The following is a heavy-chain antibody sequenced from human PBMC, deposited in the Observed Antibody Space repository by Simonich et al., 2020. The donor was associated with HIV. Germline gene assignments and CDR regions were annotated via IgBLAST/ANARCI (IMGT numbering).Heavy chain of an antibody. CDR3: ASGGSISSVWADDY. D-gene: IGHD3-16*01. Sequence: QVQLVESGGGVVQPGRSLRLSCAASGFTFSSYAIHWVRQAPGKGLEWVAVISYDGSNKYYADSVKGRLTISSDNAKHTLYLQMNSLRAEDTAVYYCASGGSISSVWADDYWGQGTLVTVSS. J-gene: IGHJ4*02. CDR2: ISYDGSNK. V-gene: IGHV3-30*07. CDR1: GFTFSSYA.